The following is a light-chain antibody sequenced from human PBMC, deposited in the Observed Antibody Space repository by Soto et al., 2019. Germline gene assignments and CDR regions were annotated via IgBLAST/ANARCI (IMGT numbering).Light chain of an antibody. V-gene: IGLV1-47*02. J-gene: IGLJ2*01. CDR1: RSNIGSNY. CDR3: AAWDDSLSGQWV. Sequence: QSVLTQPPSASGTPGQRVTISCSGSRSNIGSNYVYWYQQLPGTAPKLLIHSDNQRPSGVPDRFSGSKSGTSASLAISGLRSEDEADYYCAAWDDSLSGQWVFGGGTKVTVL. CDR2: SDN.